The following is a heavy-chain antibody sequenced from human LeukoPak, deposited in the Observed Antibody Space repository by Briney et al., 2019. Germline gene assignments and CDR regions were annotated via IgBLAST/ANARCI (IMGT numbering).Heavy chain of an antibody. CDR3: PRGRIYDSSGYPFDY. Sequence: AGGSLRLSCAASGFTFSSYEMNWVRQAPGKGLEWVSYISSSGSTIYYADSAKGRFTISRDKAKNSLYLQMKSLRAEDTAVYYCPRGRIYDSSGYPFDYWGQGTLVTVSS. D-gene: IGHD3-22*01. V-gene: IGHV3-48*03. J-gene: IGHJ4*02. CDR2: ISSSGSTI. CDR1: GFTFSSYE.